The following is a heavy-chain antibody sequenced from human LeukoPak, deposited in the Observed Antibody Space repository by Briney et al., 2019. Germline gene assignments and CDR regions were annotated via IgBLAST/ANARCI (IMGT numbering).Heavy chain of an antibody. CDR3: ARSNTYYYGSGNYFDY. CDR1: GGSISSYY. J-gene: IGHJ4*02. CDR2: IYYSGST. D-gene: IGHD3-10*01. V-gene: IGHV4-59*08. Sequence: PSETLSLTCTVSGGSISSYYWSWIRQPPGKGLEWIGYIYYSGSTNYNPSLKSRVTISVDTSKNQFSLKLSSVTAADTAVYYCARSNTYYYGSGNYFDYWGQGTLVTVSS.